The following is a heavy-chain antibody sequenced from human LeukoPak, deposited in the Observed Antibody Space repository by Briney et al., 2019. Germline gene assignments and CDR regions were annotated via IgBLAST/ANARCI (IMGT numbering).Heavy chain of an antibody. J-gene: IGHJ4*02. V-gene: IGHV1-3*01. CDR2: INAGNGNT. Sequence: ASVKVSCKASGYTFINFAINWGRQAPGQRPEWMGWINAGNGNTKYSQKFQDRVTITRDTSASTAYMELTSLTSEDTAVYYCARGRRSSSSWYEYWGQGTLVTVSS. CDR1: GYTFINFA. D-gene: IGHD6-13*01. CDR3: ARGRRSSSSWYEY.